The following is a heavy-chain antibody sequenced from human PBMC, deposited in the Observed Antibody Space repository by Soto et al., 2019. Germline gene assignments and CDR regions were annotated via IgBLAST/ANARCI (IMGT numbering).Heavy chain of an antibody. Sequence: GESLKISCMGSGYKVSTWHNFTSYWIAWVRQMPGEGLEWMGIIFLGDSDTSYSPSFQGQVTISADKSINSVYLQWSSLKASDTATYYCARLGFNYDFLSGYYNVHHYYGIDVWGQGTTVTVSS. J-gene: IGHJ6*02. D-gene: IGHD3-3*01. V-gene: IGHV5-51*01. CDR3: ARLGFNYDFLSGYYNVHHYYGIDV. CDR2: IFLGDSDT. CDR1: GYKVSTWHNFTSYW.